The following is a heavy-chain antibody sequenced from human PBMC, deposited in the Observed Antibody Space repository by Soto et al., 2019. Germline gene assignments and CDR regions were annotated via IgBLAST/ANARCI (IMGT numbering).Heavy chain of an antibody. J-gene: IGHJ4*02. CDR2: IKSKTDGGTT. Sequence: NPGGPLRLSCAASGFTFSNAWMSWVRQAPGKGLEWVGRIKSKTDGGTTDYAAPVKGRFTISRDDSKNTLYLQMNSLKTEDAAVYYCTTDPVTMIVVVPSSGWGQVTLVNVSS. V-gene: IGHV3-15*07. CDR3: TTDPVTMIVVVPSSG. D-gene: IGHD3-22*01. CDR1: GFTFSNAW.